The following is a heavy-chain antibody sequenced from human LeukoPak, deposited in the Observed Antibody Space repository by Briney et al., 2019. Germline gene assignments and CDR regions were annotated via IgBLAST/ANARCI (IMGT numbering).Heavy chain of an antibody. Sequence: AGGSLRLSCAASGFTFDDYGMSWVRQAPGKGLEWVSGINWNGGSTGYADSVKGRFTISRDNAKNSLYLQMNSLRAEDTALYYCARDPLAYCGGDCYSDHWGQGTLVTVSS. D-gene: IGHD2-21*02. CDR1: GFTFDDYG. CDR3: ARDPLAYCGGDCYSDH. CDR2: INWNGGST. V-gene: IGHV3-20*04. J-gene: IGHJ4*02.